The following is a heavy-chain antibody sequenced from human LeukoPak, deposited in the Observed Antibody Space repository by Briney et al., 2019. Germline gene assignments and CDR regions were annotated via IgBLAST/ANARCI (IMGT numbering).Heavy chain of an antibody. CDR3: AKDGSGSPSFDY. CDR2: IRNDGSKK. D-gene: IGHD3-10*01. V-gene: IGHV3-30*02. J-gene: IGHJ4*02. Sequence: GGSLRLSCAASGFTFSSYGMHWVRQAPGKGLEWVAFIRNDGSKKYYADSVKGRFTLSRDNSKNTLYLQMNSLRVEDTAVYYCAKDGSGSPSFDYWGQGTLVTVSS. CDR1: GFTFSSYG.